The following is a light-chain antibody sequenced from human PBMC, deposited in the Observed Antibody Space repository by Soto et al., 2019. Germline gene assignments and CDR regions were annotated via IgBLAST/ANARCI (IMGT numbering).Light chain of an antibody. CDR1: QSVSSN. J-gene: IGKJ1*01. V-gene: IGKV3-15*01. Sequence: EIVMTQSPATLSVSPGERATLSCRASQSVSSNLAWYQQKPGQAPRLLIYGASTRATDGPARFSGSGSGTEGTPTISSRQYEDVADGDWQQQNNWPPSTFGQGTKVEIK. CDR3: QQQNNWPPST. CDR2: GAS.